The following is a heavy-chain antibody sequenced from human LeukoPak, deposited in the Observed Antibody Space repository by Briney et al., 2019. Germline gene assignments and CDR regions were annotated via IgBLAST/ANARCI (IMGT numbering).Heavy chain of an antibody. CDR2: ISYDGSNK. J-gene: IGHJ4*02. Sequence: PGGSLRLSCAASGFTFSSYAMHWVRQAPGKGLEWVAVISYDGSNKYYADSVKGRFTISRDNSKNTLYLQMNSLRAEDTAVYYCARDLGSYGQEYFDYWGQGTLVTVSS. CDR1: GFTFSSYA. D-gene: IGHD5-18*01. V-gene: IGHV3-30-3*01. CDR3: ARDLGSYGQEYFDY.